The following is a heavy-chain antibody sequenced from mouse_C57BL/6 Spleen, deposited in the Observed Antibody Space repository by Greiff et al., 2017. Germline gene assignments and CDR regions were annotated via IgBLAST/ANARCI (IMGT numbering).Heavy chain of an antibody. CDR1: GYAFSSYW. J-gene: IGHJ3*01. D-gene: IGHD2-5*01. V-gene: IGHV1-80*01. CDR3: ARSNSNEFAY. Sequence: VKLVESGAELVKPGASVKISCKASGYAFSSYWMNWVKQRPGKGLEWIGQIYPGDGDTNYNGKFKGKATLTADKSSSTAYMQLSSLTSEDSAVYFCARSNSNEFAYWGQGTLVTVSA. CDR2: IYPGDGDT.